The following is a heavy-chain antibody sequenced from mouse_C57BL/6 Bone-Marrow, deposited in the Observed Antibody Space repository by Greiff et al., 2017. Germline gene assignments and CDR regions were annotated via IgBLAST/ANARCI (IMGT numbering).Heavy chain of an antibody. V-gene: IGHV2-5*01. J-gene: IGHJ4*01. CDR2: IWRGGST. CDR3: AKTHGNLLWDWAMDY. Sequence: QVQLKESGPGLVQPSPCLSITCTVSGFSLTSYGVHWVRQSPGKGLEWLGVIWRGGSTDYNAAFMSRLCIPKDNSKSHIFFKMNSLQADDTAIYYCAKTHGNLLWDWAMDYWGQGTSVTVSS. CDR1: GFSLTSYG. D-gene: IGHD2-1*01.